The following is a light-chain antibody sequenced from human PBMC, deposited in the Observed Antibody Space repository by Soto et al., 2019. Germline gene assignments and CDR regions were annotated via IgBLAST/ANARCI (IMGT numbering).Light chain of an antibody. CDR2: AAS. CDR3: QQSYSTPWT. J-gene: IGKJ1*01. CDR1: QSISSY. Sequence: IPMTQSPSSLSASVGDRVTITCRASQSISSYLNWYQQKPGKAPKLLIYAASSLQSGVPSRFSGSGSGTDFTLTISSLQPEDFATYYCQQSYSTPWTFGRGTIVDIK. V-gene: IGKV1-39*01.